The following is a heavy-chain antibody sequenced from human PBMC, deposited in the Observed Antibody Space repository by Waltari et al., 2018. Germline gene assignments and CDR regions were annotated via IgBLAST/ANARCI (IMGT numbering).Heavy chain of an antibody. CDR2: IIPIFGTA. Sequence: QVHLVQSGAEVKKPGSSVKVSCTACRGTFRSYATTWVRQAPAQGLEWMGRIIPIFGTANYAQKFQGRVTITADKSTSTAYMELSSLRSEDTAVYYCARGGVRCSSTSCSRDYSDYWGQGTLVTVSS. J-gene: IGHJ4*02. CDR1: RGTFRSYA. V-gene: IGHV1-69*14. CDR3: ARGGVRCSSTSCSRDYSDY. D-gene: IGHD2-2*01.